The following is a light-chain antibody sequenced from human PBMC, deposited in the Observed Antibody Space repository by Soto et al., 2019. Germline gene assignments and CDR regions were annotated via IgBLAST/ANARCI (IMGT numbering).Light chain of an antibody. CDR3: QHYRRNTWS. CDR1: QSVGTW. J-gene: IGKJ1*01. V-gene: IGKV1-5*01. Sequence: DVQLTQAPSTLSASVGDRVTITCRASQSVGTWVAWYQQKPGKAPKLLIYGASNLESGVPSRFSGSGSGTEFTLNITTLQPDDFATYFCQHYRRNTWSFGPGTKVDIK. CDR2: GAS.